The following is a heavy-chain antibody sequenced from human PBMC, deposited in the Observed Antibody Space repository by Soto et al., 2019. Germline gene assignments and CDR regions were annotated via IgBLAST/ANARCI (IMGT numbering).Heavy chain of an antibody. CDR3: AITSPLDYYYGMDV. CDR1: GHSFTSYW. J-gene: IGHJ6*02. CDR2: IYPGDSDT. Sequence: ESLKISFKGAGHSFTSYWIGWVRQIPGKGLEWMGIIYPGDSDTRYSPSFQGQVTISADKSIRTAYLQWSSLKASDTAMYYCAITSPLDYYYGMDVWGQGTTVTVSS. V-gene: IGHV5-51*01.